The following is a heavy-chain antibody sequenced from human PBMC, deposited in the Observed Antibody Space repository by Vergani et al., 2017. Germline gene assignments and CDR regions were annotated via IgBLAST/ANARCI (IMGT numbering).Heavy chain of an antibody. J-gene: IGHJ6*03. CDR2: IYYRGST. V-gene: IGHV4-39*01. D-gene: IGHD2-15*01. CDR1: GGSIRSSSYY. Sequence: QLQLQESGQGLVKPSETLSLTCTVSGGSIRSSSYYWGWIRQPPGKGLEWIWSIYYRGSTYYNPSHKGRVTISVDTSKNQFSLKLSSVTAADTAVYYCARRMVPATGGSTYYYYMDVWGKGTTVTVSS. CDR3: ARRMVPATGGSTYYYYMDV.